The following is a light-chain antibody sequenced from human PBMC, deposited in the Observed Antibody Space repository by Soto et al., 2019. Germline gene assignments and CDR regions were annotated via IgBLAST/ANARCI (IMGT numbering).Light chain of an antibody. CDR2: SAS. CDR1: QGISSF. V-gene: IGKV1-27*01. J-gene: IGKJ3*01. Sequence: IQLTQSPSSLSASVGDRVTITCRLSQGISSFLNCYRQKPGKVPNLLIYSASNLQSGVPSLFSGSGSGTDFTLTSSSLQPEDVARYYGQRTYNAPRGFGPGTKVDIK. CDR3: QRTYNAPRG.